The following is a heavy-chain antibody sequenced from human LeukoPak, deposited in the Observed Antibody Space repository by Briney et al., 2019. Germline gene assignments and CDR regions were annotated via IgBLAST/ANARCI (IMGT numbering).Heavy chain of an antibody. Sequence: GGSLRLSCAASGFTFDTHAMSWVRQAPGKGLEWISTMSGHGHNVYYADSVKGRFTISRDNSKNTLYLQMNSLRAEDTAVYYCARKYSRDFWSGLDYWGQGTLVTVSS. V-gene: IGHV3-23*01. CDR1: GFTFDTHA. J-gene: IGHJ4*02. CDR2: MSGHGHNV. D-gene: IGHD3-3*01. CDR3: ARKYSRDFWSGLDY.